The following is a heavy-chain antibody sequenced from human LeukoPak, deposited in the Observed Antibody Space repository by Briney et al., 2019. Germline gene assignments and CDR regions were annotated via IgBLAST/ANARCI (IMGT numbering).Heavy chain of an antibody. D-gene: IGHD6-13*01. CDR1: GGSISSYY. CDR3: ARRNSGSWYFDL. V-gene: IGHV4-4*07. J-gene: IGHJ2*01. CDR2: IYTSGST. Sequence: SETPSLTCTVSGGSISSYYWSWIRQPAGKGLEWIGRIYTSGSTNYNPSLKSRVTMLVDTSKSQFSLKLTSVTAADTAMYYCARRNSGSWYFDLWGRGTLVTVSS.